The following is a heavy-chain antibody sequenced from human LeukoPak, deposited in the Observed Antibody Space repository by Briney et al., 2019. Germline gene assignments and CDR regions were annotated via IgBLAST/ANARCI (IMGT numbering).Heavy chain of an antibody. D-gene: IGHD1-26*01. CDR3: ARFRAEWELLRDYYYGMDV. CDR1: GGSFSGYY. CDR2: INHSGST. Sequence: PSETLSLTCAVYGGSFSGYYWSWIRQPPGKGLEWIGEINHSGSTNYNPSLKSRVTISVDTSKNQFSLKLSSVTAADTAVYYCARFRAEWELLRDYYYGMDVWGQGTTVAVSS. J-gene: IGHJ6*02. V-gene: IGHV4-34*01.